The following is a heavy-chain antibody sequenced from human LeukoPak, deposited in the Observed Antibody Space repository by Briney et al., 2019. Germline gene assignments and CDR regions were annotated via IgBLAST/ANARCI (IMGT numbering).Heavy chain of an antibody. Sequence: GGSLRLSCAASGFTFSSYAMHWVRQAPGKGLEWVSYISSSSTTIYYADSVKGRFTISRDNAKNSLYLQMNSLRAEDTAVYYCAREVYFDYWGQGTLVIVSS. J-gene: IGHJ4*02. CDR1: GFTFSSYA. V-gene: IGHV3-48*01. CDR3: AREVYFDY. CDR2: ISSSSTTI.